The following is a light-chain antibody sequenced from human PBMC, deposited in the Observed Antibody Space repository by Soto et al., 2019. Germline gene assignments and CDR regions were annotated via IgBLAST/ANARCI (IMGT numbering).Light chain of an antibody. Sequence: EVVLTQSPGTLSLSPGEGATRSFMASQSVSSSYLAWYQQKPGQAPRLLIYGASSRVTGFPARFSGSGSGTDFTLTISSLQSDDFAVYYCQQYDNWPWTFGQGTKVDIK. V-gene: IGKV3-15*01. CDR2: GAS. J-gene: IGKJ1*01. CDR3: QQYDNWPWT. CDR1: QSVSSSY.